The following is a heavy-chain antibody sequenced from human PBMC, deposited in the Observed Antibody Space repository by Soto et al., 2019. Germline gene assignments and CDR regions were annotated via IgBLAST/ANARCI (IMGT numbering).Heavy chain of an antibody. Sequence: ASVKVSCKSSGYTFTSYYINWVLQATGQGLEWMGWMNPNSGNTGYAQKFQGRVTMTRNTSISTAYMELSSLRSEDTAVYYCARGGYYAYGMDVWGQGTTVTVSS. D-gene: IGHD3-3*01. CDR2: MNPNSGNT. V-gene: IGHV1-8*01. CDR3: ARGGYYAYGMDV. J-gene: IGHJ6*02. CDR1: GYTFTSYY.